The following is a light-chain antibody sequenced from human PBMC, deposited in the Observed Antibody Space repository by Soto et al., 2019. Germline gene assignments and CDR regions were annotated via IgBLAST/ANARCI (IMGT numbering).Light chain of an antibody. Sequence: QSVLTQPASVSGSPGQSITISRTGTSSDVGSYNLVSWYQQHPGKAPKLMIYEVSKRPSGVSNRFSGSKSGNTASLTISGLQAEDEADYYCCSYAGSNYVFGTGTKVTVL. CDR2: EVS. V-gene: IGLV2-23*02. J-gene: IGLJ1*01. CDR3: CSYAGSNYV. CDR1: SSDVGSYNL.